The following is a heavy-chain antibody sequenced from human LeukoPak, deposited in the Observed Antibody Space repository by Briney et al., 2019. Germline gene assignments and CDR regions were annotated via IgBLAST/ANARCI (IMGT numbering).Heavy chain of an antibody. CDR2: ISSSGSTI. D-gene: IGHD3-3*01. J-gene: IGHJ6*02. V-gene: IGHV3-11*01. CDR3: ARDLAIFGNDYGMDL. Sequence: GGSPRLSCAASGFTFSDYYMSWIRQAPGKGLEWVSYISSSGSTIYYADSVKGRFTISRDNAKNSLYLQMNSLRAEDTAVYYCARDLAIFGNDYGMDLWGQGTTVTVSS. CDR1: GFTFSDYY.